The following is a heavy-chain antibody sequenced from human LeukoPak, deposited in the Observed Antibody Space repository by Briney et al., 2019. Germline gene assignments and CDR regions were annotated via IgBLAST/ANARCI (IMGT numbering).Heavy chain of an antibody. J-gene: IGHJ4*02. V-gene: IGHV3-21*01. CDR2: ISSSSSYI. D-gene: IGHD6-6*01. CDR3: ARGLLQLAGFDY. Sequence: GGTLRLSCAASGFTFSSYSMNWVRQAPGKGLEWVSSISSSSSYIYYADSVKGRFTISRDNAKNSLYLQMNSLRAEDTAVYYCARGLLQLAGFDYWGQGTLVTVSS. CDR1: GFTFSSYS.